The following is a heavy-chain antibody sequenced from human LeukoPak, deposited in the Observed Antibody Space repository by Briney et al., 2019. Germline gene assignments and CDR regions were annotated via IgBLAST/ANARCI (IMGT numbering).Heavy chain of an antibody. V-gene: IGHV1-2*06. CDR3: ARSNDYGDYLVKGYFDY. Sequence: ASVKVSCKASGYTFTGYYMDWVRQAPGQGLEWMGRINPNSGGTNYAQKFQGRVTMTRDTSISTAYMGLSRLRSDDTAVYYCARSNDYGDYLVKGYFDYWGQGTLVTVSS. D-gene: IGHD4-17*01. J-gene: IGHJ4*02. CDR2: INPNSGGT. CDR1: GYTFTGYY.